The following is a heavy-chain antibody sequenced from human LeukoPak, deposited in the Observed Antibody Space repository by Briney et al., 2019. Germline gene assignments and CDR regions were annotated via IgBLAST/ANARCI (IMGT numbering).Heavy chain of an antibody. Sequence: KPSETLSLTCAVYRGSFSGYYWSWIRQPPGKGLEWIGEINHSGSTNYNPSLKSRVTISVDTSKNQFSLKLSSVTAADTAVYYCARGPRRIQLWLALPYYFDYWGQGTLVTVSS. CDR2: INHSGST. V-gene: IGHV4-34*01. CDR1: RGSFSGYY. CDR3: ARGPRRIQLWLALPYYFDY. J-gene: IGHJ4*02. D-gene: IGHD5-18*01.